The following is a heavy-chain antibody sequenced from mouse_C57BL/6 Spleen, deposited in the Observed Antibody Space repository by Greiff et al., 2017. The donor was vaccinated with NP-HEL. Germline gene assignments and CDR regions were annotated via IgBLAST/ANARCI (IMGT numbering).Heavy chain of an antibody. CDR1: GYAFSSYW. V-gene: IGHV1-80*01. CDR3: ARGGLGGSSYYFDY. Sequence: VQLQQSGAELVKPGASVKISCKASGYAFSSYWMNWVKQRPGKGLEWIGQLYPGDGDTNYNGKFKGKATLTADKSSSTAYMQLSSLTSEDSAVYFCARGGLGGSSYYFDYWGQGTTLTVSS. D-gene: IGHD1-1*01. CDR2: LYPGDGDT. J-gene: IGHJ2*01.